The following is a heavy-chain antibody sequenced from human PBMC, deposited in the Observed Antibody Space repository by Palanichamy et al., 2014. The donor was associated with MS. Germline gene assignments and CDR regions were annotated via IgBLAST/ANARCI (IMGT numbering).Heavy chain of an antibody. CDR3: AKNGAATHENFDY. J-gene: IGHJ4*02. CDR2: ISYDGSNK. Sequence: QVQLVESGGGVVQPGRSLRLSCAASGFTFSSYGMHWVRQAPGKGLEWVAVISYDGSNKYYADSVKGRFTISRDNSKNTPYLQMNSLRAEDTAVYYCAKNGAATHENFDYWGQGTLVTVSS. V-gene: IGHV3-30*18. CDR1: GFTFSSYG. D-gene: IGHD3-10*01.